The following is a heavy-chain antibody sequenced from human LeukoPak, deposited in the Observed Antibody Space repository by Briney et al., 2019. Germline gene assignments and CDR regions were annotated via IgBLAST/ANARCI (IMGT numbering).Heavy chain of an antibody. CDR1: GYTFTSYA. J-gene: IGHJ4*02. CDR3: ARGEYELLGDY. CDR2: ISPYNGNT. D-gene: IGHD2-2*01. V-gene: IGHV1-18*01. Sequence: ASVKVSCKASGYTFTSYAMHWVRQAPGQGLEWMGWISPYNGNTNYAPKLQGRVTVTTDTSTSTAYMELRSLRSDDTAVYYCARGEYELLGDYWGQGTLVTVSS.